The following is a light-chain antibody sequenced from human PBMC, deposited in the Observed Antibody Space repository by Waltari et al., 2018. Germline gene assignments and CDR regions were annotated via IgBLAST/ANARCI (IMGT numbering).Light chain of an antibody. J-gene: IGKJ2*01. CDR3: QQSYSTPYT. V-gene: IGKV1-39*01. CDR2: AAS. CDR1: QSISSY. Sequence: DLQMTQSPSSLSACVGDRVPITCRASQSISSYLNWYQQKPGKAPKLLIYAASSLQSGVPSRFSGSGSGTDFTLTISSLQPEDFATYYCQQSYSTPYTFGQGTKLEIK.